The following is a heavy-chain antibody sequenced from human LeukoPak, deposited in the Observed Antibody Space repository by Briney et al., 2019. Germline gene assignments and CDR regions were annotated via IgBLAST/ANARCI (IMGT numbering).Heavy chain of an antibody. CDR1: GYSISSGYY. CDR3: ARLTGGSFVFDY. J-gene: IGHJ4*02. CDR2: IYHSGRT. D-gene: IGHD1-26*01. Sequence: PSETLSLTCAVSGYSISSGYYWGWIRQPPGKGLEWIGSIYHSGRTYYNPSLKSRVTISVDTSKNQFSLKLSSVTAADTAVYYCARLTGGSFVFDYWGQGTLVTVSS. V-gene: IGHV4-38-2*01.